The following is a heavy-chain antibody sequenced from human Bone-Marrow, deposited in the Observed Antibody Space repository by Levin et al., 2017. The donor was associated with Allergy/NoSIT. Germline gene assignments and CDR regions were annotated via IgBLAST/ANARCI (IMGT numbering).Heavy chain of an antibody. CDR3: ARDGGVQVGGDY. CDR1: GFTVSSNY. J-gene: IGHJ4*02. CDR2: IYSEGTT. Sequence: PGGSLRLSCVASGFTVSSNYMRWARQAPGKGLEWVSLIYSEGTTDYADSVKGRFTISRDKSKNTLYLQMNSLRVEDTAVYYCARDGGVQVGGDYVGQGTLVTVSS. V-gene: IGHV3-66*01. D-gene: IGHD2-8*02.